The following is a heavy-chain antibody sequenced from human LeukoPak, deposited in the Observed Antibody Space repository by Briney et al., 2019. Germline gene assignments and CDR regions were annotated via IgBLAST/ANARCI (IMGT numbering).Heavy chain of an antibody. CDR1: GFTFRSYW. CDR3: ARTIDVGSSWPNDAFDI. CDR2: INSDGSST. Sequence: HPGGSLRLSCAASGFTFRSYWMHWVRQAPGKGLVWVSRINSDGSSTSYADSVKGRFTISRDNAENTLYLQMNSLRAEDTAVYYCARTIDVGSSWPNDAFDIWGQGTMVTVSS. J-gene: IGHJ3*02. V-gene: IGHV3-74*01. D-gene: IGHD6-13*01.